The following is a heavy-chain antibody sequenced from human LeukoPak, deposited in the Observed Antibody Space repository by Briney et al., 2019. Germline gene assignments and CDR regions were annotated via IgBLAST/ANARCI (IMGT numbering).Heavy chain of an antibody. D-gene: IGHD3-3*01. Sequence: SETLSLTCTVSGGSISSYYWSWIRQLPGKGLEWIGYIYYSGSTNYNPSLKSRVTISVDTSKNQFSLKLSSVTAADTAVYYCARAKYYDFWSGYSYYYYGMDVWGQGTTVTVSS. J-gene: IGHJ6*02. CDR1: GGSISSYY. V-gene: IGHV4-59*01. CDR2: IYYSGST. CDR3: ARAKYYDFWSGYSYYYYGMDV.